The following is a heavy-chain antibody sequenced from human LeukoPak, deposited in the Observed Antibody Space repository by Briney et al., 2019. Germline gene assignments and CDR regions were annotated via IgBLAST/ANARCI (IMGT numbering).Heavy chain of an antibody. D-gene: IGHD6-6*01. CDR2: IYYSGST. J-gene: IGHJ5*02. V-gene: IGHV4-39*01. CDR1: GGSISSSSYY. CDR3: ARQSSSSSNWFDP. Sequence: SETLSLTCTVSGGSISSSSYYWGWIRQPPGKGLEWIVSIYYSGSTYYNPSLKSRVTISVDTSKNQFSLKLSSVTAADTAVYYCARQSSSSSNWFDPWGQGTLVTVSS.